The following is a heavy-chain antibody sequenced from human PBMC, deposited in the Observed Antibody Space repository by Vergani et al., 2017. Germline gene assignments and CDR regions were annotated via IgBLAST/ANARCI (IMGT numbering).Heavy chain of an antibody. CDR1: GFTFSGSA. D-gene: IGHD6-13*01. Sequence: VQLVESGGGLVQPGGSLKLSCAASGFTFSGSAMHWVRQASGKGLEWVGRIRSKANSYATAYAASVKGRFTISRDDSKNTAYLQMNSLKTEDTAVYYCAKDSHSSSWYDFDYWGQGTLVTVSS. CDR2: IRSKANSYAT. J-gene: IGHJ4*02. V-gene: IGHV3-73*01. CDR3: AKDSHSSSWYDFDY.